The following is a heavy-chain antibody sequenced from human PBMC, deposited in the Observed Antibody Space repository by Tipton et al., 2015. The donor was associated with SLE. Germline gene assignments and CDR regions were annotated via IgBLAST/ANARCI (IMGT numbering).Heavy chain of an antibody. CDR3: AGAWQGYCSGGTCYVLDY. D-gene: IGHD2-15*01. V-gene: IGHV4-59*11. Sequence: TLSLTCTVSGGSISSHYWRWLREPPGKGLVWIGYISYSETTNYNPSLKSRGTISVDTSKNQISLKLRSVTAADTAVYYCAGAWQGYCSGGTCYVLDYWGQGTLVTVSS. J-gene: IGHJ4*02. CDR2: ISYSETT. CDR1: GGSISSHY.